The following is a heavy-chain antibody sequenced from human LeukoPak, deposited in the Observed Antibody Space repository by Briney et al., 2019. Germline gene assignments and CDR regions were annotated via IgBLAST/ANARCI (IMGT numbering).Heavy chain of an antibody. CDR3: ARDGITMVRGYDPAGWFDP. J-gene: IGHJ5*02. CDR2: IYSSGRT. Sequence: SKTLSLTCTVSGDSISSGSYYWSWIRQPAGEGLEWIGRIYSSGRTHYSPSLKSRVTISVDTSKNQFSLKLSSVTAADTAVYYCARDGITMVRGYDPAGWFDPWGQGTLVTVSS. D-gene: IGHD3-10*01. CDR1: GDSISSGSYY. V-gene: IGHV4-61*02.